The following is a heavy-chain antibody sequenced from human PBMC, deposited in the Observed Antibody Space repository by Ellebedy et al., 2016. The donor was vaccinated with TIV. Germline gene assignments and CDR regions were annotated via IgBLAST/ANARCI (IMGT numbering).Heavy chain of an antibody. CDR2: ISGQNGDT. V-gene: IGHV1-18*04. D-gene: IGHD3-22*01. CDR1: GYIFTAYY. CDR3: ARVRHEVVYDY. J-gene: IGHJ4*02. Sequence: ASVKVSCKTSGYIFTAYYIHWVRQAPGQGLEWMGWISGQNGDTMYAQKFQGRVTMTIDTSTSTAYMELRSLRSDDTAVYYCARVRHEVVYDYWGQGTLVTVSS.